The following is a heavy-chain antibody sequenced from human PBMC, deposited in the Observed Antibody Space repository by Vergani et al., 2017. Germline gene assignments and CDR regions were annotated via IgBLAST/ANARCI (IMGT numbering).Heavy chain of an antibody. CDR2: VHRNGNT. CDR3: ARQNPYGSAHVDF. Sequence: QVDLQESGPGLVKSSETLSLNCAVSGYSVFSGYYWGCLRPPPGRGLEWIGCVHRNGNTYYTSSLRSRATISRDTSKNQFSLRLTSVTAADTAVYYCARQNPYGSAHVDFWGRGVLVTVSA. V-gene: IGHV4-38-2*01. D-gene: IGHD3-10*01. CDR1: GYSVFSGYY. J-gene: IGHJ4*02.